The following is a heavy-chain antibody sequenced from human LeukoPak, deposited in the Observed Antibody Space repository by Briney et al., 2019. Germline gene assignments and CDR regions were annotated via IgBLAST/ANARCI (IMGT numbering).Heavy chain of an antibody. CDR2: IIPILGIA. D-gene: IGHD4-23*01. CDR1: GGAFSSYT. J-gene: IGHJ4*02. Sequence: SVKVSCKASGGAFSSYTISWVRQARGQGLEWMGRIIPILGIANYAQKFQGRVTITADKSTSTAYMELSSLRSEDTAVYYCATRGTYGGPNLDYWGQGTLVTVSS. V-gene: IGHV1-69*02. CDR3: ATRGTYGGPNLDY.